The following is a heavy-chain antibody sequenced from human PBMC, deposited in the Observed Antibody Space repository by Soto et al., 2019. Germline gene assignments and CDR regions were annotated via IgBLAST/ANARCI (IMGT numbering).Heavy chain of an antibody. J-gene: IGHJ4*02. V-gene: IGHV3-7*01. CDR3: ARVVLYSNGWYDY. D-gene: IGHD6-19*01. Sequence: LRLSCAASGFTLSDYWMSWVRQAPGKGLEWVAYVKEDGVQKFHVDSLKGRFTISRDTAKNSLLLEMNSLRVEDTAIYYCARVVLYSNGWYDYWGQGTQVTVSS. CDR1: GFTLSDYW. CDR2: VKEDGVQK.